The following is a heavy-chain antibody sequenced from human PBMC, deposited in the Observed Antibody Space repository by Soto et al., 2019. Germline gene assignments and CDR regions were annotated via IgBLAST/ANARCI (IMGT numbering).Heavy chain of an antibody. Sequence: QVQLVQSGAEEKKPGASVKVSCKASGYTFTSYAMHWVRQAPGQRLEWMGWINAGNGNTKYSQKFQGRVTITRDTAARTAYMELSSLRSEDTAVYYCARSFGVVTALDYWGQGTLVTVSS. CDR3: ARSFGVVTALDY. V-gene: IGHV1-3*05. CDR1: GYTFTSYA. J-gene: IGHJ4*02. D-gene: IGHD2-21*02. CDR2: INAGNGNT.